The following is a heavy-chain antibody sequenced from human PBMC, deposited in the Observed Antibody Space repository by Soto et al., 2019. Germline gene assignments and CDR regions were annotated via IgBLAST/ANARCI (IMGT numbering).Heavy chain of an antibody. J-gene: IGHJ4*02. CDR2: IGTAGDT. D-gene: IGHD2-15*01. Sequence: EVQLVESGGGXXXXGGXXXLSCAASGFXXXXXDMHXXXQVTGKGLEWVSTIGTAGDTYYPGSVKGRFTISRENAKNSLYLQMNSLRAEDTAVYYCARGRLISLYYFDYWGQGTLVTVSS. CDR3: ARGRLISLYYFDY. V-gene: IGHV3-13*01. CDR1: GFXXXXXD.